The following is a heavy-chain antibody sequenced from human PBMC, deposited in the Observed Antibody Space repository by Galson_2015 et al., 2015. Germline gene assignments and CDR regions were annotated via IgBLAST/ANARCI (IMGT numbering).Heavy chain of an antibody. CDR1: GFTFSDYY. CDR3: ARELGTLRFLDSRPNYYYGMNA. J-gene: IGHJ6*02. CDR2: VSDSGSAR. V-gene: IGHV3-11*01. D-gene: IGHD3-3*01. Sequence: SLRLSCAASGFTFSDYYVSWVRQAPGKGLEWISYVSDSGSARNYADSVKGRFTISRDNAKNSLYLQMNSLRAEDTAVYYCARELGTLRFLDSRPNYYYGMNAWGQGTTVTVSS.